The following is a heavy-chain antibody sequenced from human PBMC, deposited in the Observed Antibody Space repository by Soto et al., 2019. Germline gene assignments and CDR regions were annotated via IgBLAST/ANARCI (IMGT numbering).Heavy chain of an antibody. D-gene: IGHD1-26*01. V-gene: IGHV3-23*01. Sequence: PGGSLRLSCAASGFAFSSYAMSWVRQAPGKGLEWVSAISGSGGKSYYADSVKGRFTISRDNSKNTLYLQMNSLRAEDTAVYYCAKGADSGLYYFDYWGQGTRVTVSS. J-gene: IGHJ4*02. CDR1: GFAFSSYA. CDR2: ISGSGGKS. CDR3: AKGADSGLYYFDY.